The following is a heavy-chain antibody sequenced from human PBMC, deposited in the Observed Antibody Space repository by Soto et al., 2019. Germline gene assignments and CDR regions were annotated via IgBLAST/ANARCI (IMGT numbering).Heavy chain of an antibody. Sequence: QVQLQESGPGLVEPSQTLSLTCTVSGASITSAGYYWSWIRQHSGKGLEWIGYIHHSGSTSYNPSLKSRITFSVVTAKNQFSLRLTSVTAADTAVYYCARNPIHGDYLGWLDPWGQGTLVTVSS. CDR1: GASITSAGYY. D-gene: IGHD4-17*01. V-gene: IGHV4-31*03. CDR3: ARNPIHGDYLGWLDP. J-gene: IGHJ5*02. CDR2: IHHSGST.